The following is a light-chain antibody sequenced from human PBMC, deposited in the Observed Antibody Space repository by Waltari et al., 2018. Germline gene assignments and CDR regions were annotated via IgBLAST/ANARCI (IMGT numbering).Light chain of an antibody. Sequence: QTVVTQEPSLTVSPGGTVTPTCASNTGPVTREDYPKWFQQKPGQPPRALIYSVDDRHSWTPGRFSGSLLGGKAALILSAAQPEDEADDYCLLYQKRVGVFGGGTKLTVL. J-gene: IGLJ2*01. CDR2: SVD. V-gene: IGLV7-43*01. CDR3: LLYQKRVGV. CDR1: TGPVTREDY.